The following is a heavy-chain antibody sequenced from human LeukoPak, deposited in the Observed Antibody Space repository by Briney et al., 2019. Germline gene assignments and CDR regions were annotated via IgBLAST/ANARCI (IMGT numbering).Heavy chain of an antibody. V-gene: IGHV3-30*02. D-gene: IGHD3-22*01. Sequence: TGGSLRLSCAASGFTFSSYGMHWVRQAPGKGLEWVAFIRYDGSDKYYADSVKGRFTISRDNSKNTLDLQMYSLRAEDTAVYYCAKDSSITMIVVAPDAFDIWGQGTMVTVSS. J-gene: IGHJ3*02. CDR2: IRYDGSDK. CDR1: GFTFSSYG. CDR3: AKDSSITMIVVAPDAFDI.